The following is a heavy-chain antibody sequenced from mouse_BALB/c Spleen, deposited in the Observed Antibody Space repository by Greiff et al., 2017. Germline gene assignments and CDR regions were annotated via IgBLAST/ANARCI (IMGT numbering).Heavy chain of an antibody. V-gene: IGHV5-6-2*01. J-gene: IGHJ3*01. Sequence: EVKLMESGGGLVKLGGSLKLSCAASGFTFSSYYMSWVRQTPEKRLELVAAINSNGGSTYYPDTVKGRFTISRDNAKNTLYLQMSSLKSEDTALYYCARLYYGYDGGFAYWGQGTLVTVSA. CDR1: GFTFSSYY. CDR3: ARLYYGYDGGFAY. CDR2: INSNGGST. D-gene: IGHD2-2*01.